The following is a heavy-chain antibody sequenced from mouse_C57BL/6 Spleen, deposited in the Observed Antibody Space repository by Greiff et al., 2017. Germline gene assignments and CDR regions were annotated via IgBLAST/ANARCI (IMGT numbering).Heavy chain of an antibody. J-gene: IGHJ4*01. Sequence: EVQRVESEGGLVQPGSSMKLSCTASGFTFSDYYMAWVRQVPEKGLEWVANINYDGSSTYYLDSLKSRFIISRDNAKNILYLQMSSLKSEDTATYYCARERGLFYYGSGYAMDYWGQGTSVTVSS. CDR1: GFTFSDYY. CDR3: ARERGLFYYGSGYAMDY. D-gene: IGHD1-1*01. V-gene: IGHV5-16*01. CDR2: INYDGSST.